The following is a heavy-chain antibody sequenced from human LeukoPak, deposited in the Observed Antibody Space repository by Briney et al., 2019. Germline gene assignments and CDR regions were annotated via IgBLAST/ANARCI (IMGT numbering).Heavy chain of an antibody. D-gene: IGHD3-22*01. J-gene: IGHJ1*01. CDR2: IKSDGST. CDR3: ARAPSEIGGYYPEYFRH. Sequence: GGSLRLSCAASGFTFSRYWMHWVREIPGKGLLWVSRIKSDGSTNYADSVKGRFTISRDNAKNTLSLQMNSLRAEDTGVYYCARAPSEIGGYYPEYFRHWGQGTLVTVSS. CDR1: GFTFSRYW. V-gene: IGHV3-74*01.